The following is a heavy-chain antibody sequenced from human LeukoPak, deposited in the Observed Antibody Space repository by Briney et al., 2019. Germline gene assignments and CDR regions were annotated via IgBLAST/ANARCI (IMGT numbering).Heavy chain of an antibody. Sequence: PSETLSLTCAVYGGSFSGYCWSWIRQTPGKGLEWIGEINDSGSTSCSPSLKSRVSISVDTSKNQFSLKLTSVTAADTAVYYCARVIDYDTSGYYFGYWGQGTRVTVSS. CDR2: INDSGST. CDR1: GGSFSGYC. V-gene: IGHV4-34*01. D-gene: IGHD3-22*01. J-gene: IGHJ4*02. CDR3: ARVIDYDTSGYYFGY.